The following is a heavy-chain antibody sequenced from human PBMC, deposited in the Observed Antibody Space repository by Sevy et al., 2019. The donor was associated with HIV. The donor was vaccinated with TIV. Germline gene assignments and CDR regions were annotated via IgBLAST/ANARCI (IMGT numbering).Heavy chain of an antibody. CDR1: GFTFRSYE. Sequence: GGSLRLSCVGSGFTFRSYEMNWVRQAPGKGLEWISFISDSGNIMNSADSVKGRFIISRDNVKNSLFLQMNSLRGDDMAVYYCAKGYSSSPGQHFNKRRFGMDVWGQGTTVTVSS. CDR3: AKGYSSSPGQHFNKRRFGMDV. CDR2: ISDSGNIM. J-gene: IGHJ6*02. V-gene: IGHV3-48*03. D-gene: IGHD2-15*01.